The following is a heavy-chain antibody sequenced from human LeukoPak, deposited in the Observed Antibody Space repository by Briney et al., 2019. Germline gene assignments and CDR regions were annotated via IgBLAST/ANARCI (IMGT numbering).Heavy chain of an antibody. CDR3: TKGTFDH. CDR1: GFTFTTYA. Sequence: PGGSLRLSCAASGFTFTTYAMNWVRQAPGKGLEWVSTINDGGGTTYYADSVKGRFTISRDSSKNTLYLQLTTLRAEDTAIYYCTKGTFDHWGQGTFVTVSS. J-gene: IGHJ3*01. CDR2: INDGGGTT. V-gene: IGHV3-23*01.